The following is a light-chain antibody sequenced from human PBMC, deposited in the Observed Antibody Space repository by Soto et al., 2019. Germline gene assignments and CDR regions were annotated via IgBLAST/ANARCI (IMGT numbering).Light chain of an antibody. CDR3: HQYNNWPPYT. CDR2: GAS. CDR1: QSVSSN. J-gene: IGKJ2*01. V-gene: IGKV3-15*01. Sequence: EIVMTLSPATLSVSPGERATLSCRASQSVSSNLAWYQQKPGQAPRLLIYGASTRATGIPARFSGSGSGTEFTLTISSLQSEDFAVYYCHQYNNWPPYTFGQGTKLEIK.